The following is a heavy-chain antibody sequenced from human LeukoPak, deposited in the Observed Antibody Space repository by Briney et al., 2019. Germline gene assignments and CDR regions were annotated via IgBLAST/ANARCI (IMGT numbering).Heavy chain of an antibody. CDR1: GFTFSSYA. D-gene: IGHD6-6*01. V-gene: IGHV3-30-3*01. CDR2: ISYDGSNK. Sequence: GGSLRLSCAASGFTFSSYAMHWVRQAPGKGLEWVAVISYDGSNKYYADSVKGRFTISRDNSKNTLYLQMNSLRAEDTAVYYCARDGRIAARYWFDPWGQGTLVTVSS. CDR3: ARDGRIAARYWFDP. J-gene: IGHJ5*02.